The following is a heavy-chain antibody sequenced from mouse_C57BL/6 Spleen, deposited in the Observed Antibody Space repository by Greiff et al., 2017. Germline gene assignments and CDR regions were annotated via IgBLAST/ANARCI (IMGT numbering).Heavy chain of an antibody. Sequence: VKLVESGPELVKPGASVKISCKASGYAFSSSWMNWVKQRPGKGLEWIGRIYPGDGDTNYNGKFKGKATLTADKSSSTAYMQLRSLTSEDSAVYFCAREDGPFDYWGQGTTLTVSS. D-gene: IGHD2-3*01. CDR1: GYAFSSSW. CDR2: IYPGDGDT. J-gene: IGHJ2*01. CDR3: AREDGPFDY. V-gene: IGHV1-82*01.